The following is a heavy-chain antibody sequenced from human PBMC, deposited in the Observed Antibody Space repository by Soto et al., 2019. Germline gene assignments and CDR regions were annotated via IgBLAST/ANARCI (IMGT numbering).Heavy chain of an antibody. D-gene: IGHD3-10*01. CDR1: GGSFSGYY. CDR3: ARGGRLGNYMDV. CDR2: INHSGST. V-gene: IGHV4-34*01. Sequence: SETLSLTCAVYGGSFSGYYWSWIRQPPGKGLEWIGEINHSGSTNYNPSLKSRVTISVDTSKNQFSLKLSSVTAADTAVYYCARGGRLGNYMDVWGKGTTVTVSS. J-gene: IGHJ6*03.